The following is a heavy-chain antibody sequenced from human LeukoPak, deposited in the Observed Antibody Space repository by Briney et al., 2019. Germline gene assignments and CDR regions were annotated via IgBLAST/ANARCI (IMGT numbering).Heavy chain of an antibody. CDR3: ARDRPGVGRSSGWYSFDY. V-gene: IGHV3-66*01. CDR2: IYSGGST. J-gene: IGHJ4*02. D-gene: IGHD6-19*01. CDR1: GFTVSSNY. Sequence: GGSLRLSCAASGFTVSSNYMSWVRQAPGKGLEWVSVIYSGGSTYYADSVKGRFTISRDNSKNTLYLQMNSLRAEDTAVYYCARDRPGVGRSSGWYSFDYWGQGTLVTVSS.